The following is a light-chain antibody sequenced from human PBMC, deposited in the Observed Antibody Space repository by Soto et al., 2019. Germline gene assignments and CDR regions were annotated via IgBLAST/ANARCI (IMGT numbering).Light chain of an antibody. Sequence: DIVMTQSPDSLAVSLGERATINCKSSQSVLYSSNSKNYLAWYQQKPGQPPKLLIYWASTRESGVPDRFSGSGSGTDFTLTISSLQAEDVAVYYCQQFYNTPLTFGQGTKVDIK. J-gene: IGKJ1*01. CDR1: QSVLYSSNSKNY. CDR3: QQFYNTPLT. CDR2: WAS. V-gene: IGKV4-1*01.